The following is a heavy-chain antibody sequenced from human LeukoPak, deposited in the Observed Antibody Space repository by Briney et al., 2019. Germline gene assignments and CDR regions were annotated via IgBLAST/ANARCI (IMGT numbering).Heavy chain of an antibody. CDR2: INSDGSST. V-gene: IGHV3-74*01. J-gene: IGHJ3*02. Sequence: PGGSLRLSCAASGFTFSGYWMHWVRQAPGKGLVWVSRINSDGSSTSYADSVKGRFTISRDNAKNTLYLQMNSLRAEDTAVYYCASDFRLGTLAAFDIWGQGTMVTVSS. D-gene: IGHD1-14*01. CDR3: ASDFRLGTLAAFDI. CDR1: GFTFSGYW.